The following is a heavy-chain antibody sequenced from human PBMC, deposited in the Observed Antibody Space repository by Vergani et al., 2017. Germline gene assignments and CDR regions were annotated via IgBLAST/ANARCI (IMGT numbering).Heavy chain of an antibody. CDR2: INNNGGST. Sequence: VQLVESGGGVVQPGGSLRLSCAASGCTFNSYAMTWVRQAPGKGLEWVSGINNNGGSTYYADSVKGRFTISRDNSKNTLYLQMTDLRADDTATYYCAKVCGSTSCPYGGGAFDVWGHGTMVTVSS. J-gene: IGHJ3*01. D-gene: IGHD2-2*01. V-gene: IGHV3-23*04. CDR3: AKVCGSTSCPYGGGAFDV. CDR1: GCTFNSYA.